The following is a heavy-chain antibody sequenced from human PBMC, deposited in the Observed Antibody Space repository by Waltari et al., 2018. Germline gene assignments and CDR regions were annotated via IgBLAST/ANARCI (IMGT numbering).Heavy chain of an antibody. CDR3: ARDSSSWRRFDY. J-gene: IGHJ4*02. D-gene: IGHD6-13*01. Sequence: EVQLVESGGGLVQPGGSLRLSCAASGFTFSSSEMNWVRQAPGKGLEWVSYISSSGSTIYYADSVKGRFTISRDNAKNSLYLQMNSLRAEDTAVYYCARDSSSWRRFDYWGQGTLVTVSS. CDR1: GFTFSSSE. V-gene: IGHV3-48*03. CDR2: ISSSGSTI.